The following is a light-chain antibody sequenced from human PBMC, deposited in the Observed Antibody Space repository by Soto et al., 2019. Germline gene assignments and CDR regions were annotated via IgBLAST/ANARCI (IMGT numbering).Light chain of an antibody. CDR2: DTN. V-gene: IGLV8-61*01. J-gene: IGLJ1*01. CDR1: SGSVSSSHH. CDR3: VLYMGRDTPYV. Sequence: QTVVTQEPSFSVSPGETVTLTCGLSSGSVSSSHHPSWYQQTPGQSPRTLIHDTNRPSSGVPDRFSGSILGNKAALTITGAQAGDESEYFCVLYMGRDTPYVFGSGTKLTVL.